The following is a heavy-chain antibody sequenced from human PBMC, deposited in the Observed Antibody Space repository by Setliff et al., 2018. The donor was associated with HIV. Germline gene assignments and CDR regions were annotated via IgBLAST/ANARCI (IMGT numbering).Heavy chain of an antibody. CDR1: GGSFGGVY. CDR2: SNQSGST. Sequence: SETLSLTCGVSGGSFGGVYWTWIRQSPQKGLEWIGESNQSGSTSYNPSLKSRATISVDTSEKKVSLNLTSVTAADTAVYYCARVASWGGRGYLDIWGQGSLVTVSS. D-gene: IGHD3-16*01. CDR3: ARVASWGGRGYLDI. V-gene: IGHV4-34*01. J-gene: IGHJ4*02.